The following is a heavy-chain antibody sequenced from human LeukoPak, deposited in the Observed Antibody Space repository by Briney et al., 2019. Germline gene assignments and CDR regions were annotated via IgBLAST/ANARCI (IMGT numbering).Heavy chain of an antibody. V-gene: IGHV1-8*03. J-gene: IGHJ4*02. D-gene: IGHD2-2*01. Sequence: ASVKVSCKASGYTFTSYDINWVRQATGQGLEWMGWMNPNSGNTGYAQKFQGRVTITRNTSISTAYMELSRLRSDDTAVYYCARAGCSSTSCPLDYWGQGTLVTVSS. CDR3: ARAGCSSTSCPLDY. CDR1: GYTFTSYD. CDR2: MNPNSGNT.